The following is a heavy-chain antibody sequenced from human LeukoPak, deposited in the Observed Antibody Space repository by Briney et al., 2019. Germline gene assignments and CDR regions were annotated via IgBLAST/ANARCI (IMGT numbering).Heavy chain of an antibody. CDR2: ISSGSGTI. V-gene: IGHV3-48*01. D-gene: IGHD6-19*01. CDR1: GFTFGYYG. CDR3: ARVVSAWADDY. Sequence: GGSLRLSCAASGFTFGYYGMNWVRQAPGKGLEWISYISSGSGTIYYADSVKGRFSISRDDAKSSLYLQVNSLRVEDTAVYYCARVVSAWADDYWGQGALVTVSS. J-gene: IGHJ4*02.